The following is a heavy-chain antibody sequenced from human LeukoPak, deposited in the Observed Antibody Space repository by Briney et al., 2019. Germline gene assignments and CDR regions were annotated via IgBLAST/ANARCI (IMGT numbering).Heavy chain of an antibody. D-gene: IGHD6-13*01. J-gene: IGHJ4*02. CDR1: GFTFSSYA. Sequence: GGSLRLSCAASGFTFSSYAMSWVRQAPGKGLEWVSAISGSGGSTYYADSVKGRFTISRDNSKNTLYLQMNSLRAEDTAIYYCAKRLYTSSWAPDDYWGQGTLVTVSS. CDR3: AKRLYTSSWAPDDY. CDR2: ISGSGGST. V-gene: IGHV3-23*01.